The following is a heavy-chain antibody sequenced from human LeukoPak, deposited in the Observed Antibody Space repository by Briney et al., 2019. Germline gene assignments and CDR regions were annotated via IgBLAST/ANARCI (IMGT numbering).Heavy chain of an antibody. J-gene: IGHJ4*02. CDR3: ARLKPKNGY. D-gene: IGHD2-8*01. V-gene: IGHV4-34*01. Sequence: SETLSLTCAVYGGSFSGYYWSWIRQPPGKGLEWIGEINHSGSTNYNPSLKSRVTISVDTSKNQFSLKLSSVTAADTAVYYCARLKPKNGYWGQGTLVTVSS. CDR1: GGSFSGYY. CDR2: INHSGST.